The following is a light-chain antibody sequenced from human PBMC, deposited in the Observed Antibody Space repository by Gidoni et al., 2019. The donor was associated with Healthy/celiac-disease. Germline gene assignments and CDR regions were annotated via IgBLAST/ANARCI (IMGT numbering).Light chain of an antibody. Sequence: EIVLTQSPGTLSLSPGERATLSCRASQSVSSSYLAWYQQKPGQAPRLLIYGASSRATGIPDRFSGSGSGTDFTLTISRLEPEDFAVYYCRQYGSSPLTFGGXTKVEIK. J-gene: IGKJ4*01. CDR1: QSVSSSY. CDR3: RQYGSSPLT. V-gene: IGKV3-20*01. CDR2: GAS.